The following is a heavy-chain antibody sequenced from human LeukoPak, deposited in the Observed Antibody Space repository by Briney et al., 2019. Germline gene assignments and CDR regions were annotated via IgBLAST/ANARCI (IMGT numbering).Heavy chain of an antibody. CDR3: ASCLGGDCAIAGANAFDI. V-gene: IGHV1-69*06. CDR2: IIPISGTA. D-gene: IGHD2-21*02. CDR1: GGTFSSSA. Sequence: GSSVKVSSTASGGTFSSSAINWVRQAPGQGLEWMGGIIPISGTANYAQKFQGRVTITADKSTRTAYMELSSLRSEDTAVYYCASCLGGDCAIAGANAFDIWGQGTMVTVSS. J-gene: IGHJ3*02.